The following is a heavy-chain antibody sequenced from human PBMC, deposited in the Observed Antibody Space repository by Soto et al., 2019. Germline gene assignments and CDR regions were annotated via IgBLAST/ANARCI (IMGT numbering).Heavy chain of an antibody. J-gene: IGHJ4*02. D-gene: IGHD5-18*01. CDR1: GFTFRNYA. V-gene: IGHV3-33*01. CDR2: IWNDGSRK. CDR3: ARDKYSPYDEYSYGLAN. Sequence: QVHLVESGGGVVQPGGSLRLSCAASGFTFRNYAMNWVRQAPGKGLEWVAVIWNDGSRKYYADSVQGRFAISRDNFENTMYLQMSRVSAEDTAVYYCARDKYSPYDEYSYGLANWGQGTLVTVSS.